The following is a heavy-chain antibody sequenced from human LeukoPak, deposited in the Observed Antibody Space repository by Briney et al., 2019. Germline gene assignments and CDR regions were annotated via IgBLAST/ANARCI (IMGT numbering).Heavy chain of an antibody. D-gene: IGHD2-2*01. Sequence: GGSLRLSCVASGFTFDDYAIHWVRQAPGKGLQWVSGISWNSGSIGYADSVKGRFTISRDNAKNSLYLQMNSLRAEDTAFYYCAKAYSSSGGSFDYWGQGTLVIVSS. CDR1: GFTFDDYA. J-gene: IGHJ4*02. V-gene: IGHV3-9*01. CDR3: AKAYSSSGGSFDY. CDR2: ISWNSGSI.